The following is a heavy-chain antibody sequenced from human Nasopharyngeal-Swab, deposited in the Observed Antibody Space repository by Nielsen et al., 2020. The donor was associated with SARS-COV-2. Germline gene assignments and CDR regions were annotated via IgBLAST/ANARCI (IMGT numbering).Heavy chain of an antibody. CDR2: IYHSGTT. CDR1: GASISNSDYY. V-gene: IGHV4-39*07. CDR3: ARDAGPKGYSYGYGVDV. D-gene: IGHD5-18*01. Sequence: SETLSLTCTVSGASISNSDYYWGWLRQPPGKGLEWIGTIYHSGTTYYNPSLKSRVTISVDTSKSQFSLKLSSVTAADTAVYYCARDAGPKGYSYGYGVDVWGQGTTVTVSS. J-gene: IGHJ6*02.